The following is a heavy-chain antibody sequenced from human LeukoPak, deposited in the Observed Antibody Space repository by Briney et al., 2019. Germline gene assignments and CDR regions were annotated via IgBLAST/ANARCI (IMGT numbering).Heavy chain of an antibody. J-gene: IGHJ4*02. CDR1: GGSITSYY. CDR3: ARVSGSYWGGDDFEDY. Sequence: SSETLSLTCTFSGGSITSYYWSWIRQPAGKGLEWIGRTHTSGGTNYNPSLKSRVTMSVDTSKNQFSLKLSSVTAADTAVYYCARVSGSYWGGDDFEDYWGQGTLVTVSS. CDR2: THTSGGT. V-gene: IGHV4-4*07. D-gene: IGHD1-26*01.